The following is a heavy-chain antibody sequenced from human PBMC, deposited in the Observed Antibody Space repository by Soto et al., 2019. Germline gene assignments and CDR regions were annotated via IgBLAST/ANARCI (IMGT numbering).Heavy chain of an antibody. CDR1: GGSFSGYY. D-gene: IGHD5-18*01. V-gene: IGHV4-34*01. J-gene: IGHJ6*02. CDR2: INHSGST. CDR3: ARDTQWIQLYYYYGMDV. Sequence: SETLSLTCAVYGGSFSGYYWSWIRQPPGKGLEWIGEINHSGSTNYNPSLKSRVTISVDTSKNQFSLKLSSVTAADTAVYYCARDTQWIQLYYYYGMDVWGQGTTVTVSS.